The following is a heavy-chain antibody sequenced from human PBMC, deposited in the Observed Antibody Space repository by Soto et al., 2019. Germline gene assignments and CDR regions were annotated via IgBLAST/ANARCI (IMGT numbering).Heavy chain of an antibody. V-gene: IGHV3-23*01. CDR3: AKVWGSGQRDY. D-gene: IGHD2-15*01. CDR1: GFTFSSYA. Sequence: GESLKISCAASGFTFSSYAMSWVRQAPGKGLEWVSAISGSGGSTYYADSVKGRFTISRDNSKNTLYLQMNSLRAEDTAVYYCAKVWGSGQRDYWGQGTLVTVSS. CDR2: ISGSGGST. J-gene: IGHJ4*02.